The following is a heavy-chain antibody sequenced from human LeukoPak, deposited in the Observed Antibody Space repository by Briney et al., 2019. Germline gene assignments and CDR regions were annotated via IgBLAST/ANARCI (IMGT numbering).Heavy chain of an antibody. J-gene: IGHJ4*02. CDR3: AKGDDFLADYRYRFDY. Sequence: GGSLRLSCEVSGFAFSGYVMSWVRQAPGNGLEWVSAIDSSGVTTQYADSVKGRFTIFRDNSKNTLYLQLNSLRAEDTAVYYCAKGDDFLADYRYRFDYWGQGTLVTVSS. V-gene: IGHV3-23*01. CDR2: IDSSGVTT. CDR1: GFAFSGYV. D-gene: IGHD3-9*01.